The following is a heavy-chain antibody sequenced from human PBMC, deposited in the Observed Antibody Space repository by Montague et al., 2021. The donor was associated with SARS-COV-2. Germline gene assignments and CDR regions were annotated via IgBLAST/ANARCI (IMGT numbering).Heavy chain of an antibody. Sequence: SETLSLTCTVSGASISGSSYDWGWIRQSPGKGLEWIGSIDYSGSTYYKPSLKSRVTISVDTSKNQFSLKLSSVTAADTAVYYCARHKRGWLQLRPDAFDIWGKGKRVT. CDR2: IDYSGST. CDR3: ARHKRGWLQLRPDAFDI. CDR1: GASISGSSYD. D-gene: IGHD5-24*01. J-gene: IGHJ3*02. V-gene: IGHV4-39*01.